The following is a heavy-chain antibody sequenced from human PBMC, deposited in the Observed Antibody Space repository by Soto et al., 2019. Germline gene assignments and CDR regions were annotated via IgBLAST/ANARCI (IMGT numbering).Heavy chain of an antibody. CDR2: ISNDGSNE. J-gene: IGHJ4*02. Sequence: GGSLRLSCAGSGFTFRWFGMNWVRQAPGKGLEWVARISNDGSNEYYVDSVKGRFTISRDNSKNTLYLQMDSLRAEDTAVYYCAKGEVRGIIPSYFDYWGLGTLVIVSS. CDR1: GFTFRWFG. V-gene: IGHV3-30*18. D-gene: IGHD3-10*01. CDR3: AKGEVRGIIPSYFDY.